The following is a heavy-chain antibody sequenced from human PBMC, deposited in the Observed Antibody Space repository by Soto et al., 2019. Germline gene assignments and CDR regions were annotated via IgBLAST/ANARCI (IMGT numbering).Heavy chain of an antibody. J-gene: IGHJ4*02. CDR1: GFTFSNYR. CDR3: ARANVDTSVVNEYYFDY. V-gene: IGHV3-21*01. CDR2: VSSTSGYI. Sequence: GGSLRLSCAVFGFTFSNYRMSWVRQAPGKGLEWVSSVSSTSGYIYYGDSVKGRFTISRDNAKNSLYLQMNSLRAEDTAVYYCARANVDTSVVNEYYFDYWGQGTLVTVSS. D-gene: IGHD5-18*01.